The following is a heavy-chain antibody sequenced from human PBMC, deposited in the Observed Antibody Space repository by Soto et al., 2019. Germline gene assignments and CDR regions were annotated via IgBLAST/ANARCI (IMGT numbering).Heavy chain of an antibody. D-gene: IGHD2-2*01. J-gene: IGHJ5*02. CDR2: IYYSGSG. Sequence: QVQLQESGPGLVKPSQTLSLTCTVSGDSISSRTYYWSWIRQHPGKGLEWIGYIYYSGSGHNNPSLKSRVTIAVDTSKNEFSLKLSSVPAADTAVYYGARANVVPAYWEWFDPWGQGTLVTVSS. V-gene: IGHV4-31*03. CDR1: GDSISSRTYY. CDR3: ARANVVPAYWEWFDP.